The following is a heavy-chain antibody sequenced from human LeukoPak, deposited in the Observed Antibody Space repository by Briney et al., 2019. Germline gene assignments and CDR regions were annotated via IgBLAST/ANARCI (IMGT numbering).Heavy chain of an antibody. D-gene: IGHD3-16*01. CDR2: IYYSGST. CDR1: GGSISSSSYY. Sequence: SETLSLTCTVSGGSISSSSYYWGWIRQPPGKGLEWIGSIYYSGSTYYNPSLKSRVTISVDTSKNQFSLKLSSVTAADTAVYYCARDLGYFDYWGQGTLVTVSS. CDR3: ARDLGYFDY. V-gene: IGHV4-39*07. J-gene: IGHJ4*02.